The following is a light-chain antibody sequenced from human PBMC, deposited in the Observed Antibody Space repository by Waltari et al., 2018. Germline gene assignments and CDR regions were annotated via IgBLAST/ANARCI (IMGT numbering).Light chain of an antibody. J-gene: IGLJ1*01. V-gene: IGLV2-14*03. Sequence: QSALTQPASVSGSPGQSITIPCTGTSSDVGGYNYVSWYQQHPGTTPKPVFFDVTRRPSGVSHRFSGSKSGNTASLTISGLQAEDEADYYCGSYTTRATHVFGIGTKVTVL. CDR3: GSYTTRATHV. CDR2: DVT. CDR1: SSDVGGYNY.